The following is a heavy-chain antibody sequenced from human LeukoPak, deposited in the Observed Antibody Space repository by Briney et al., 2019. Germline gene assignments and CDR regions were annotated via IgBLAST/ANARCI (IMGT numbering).Heavy chain of an antibody. J-gene: IGHJ5*02. D-gene: IGHD5-18*01. CDR1: GYTFTGYY. V-gene: IGHV1-2*06. CDR3: ARDQGGYSYGYGNWFDP. Sequence: ASVTVSCKASGYTFTGYYMHWVRQAPGQGLEWMGRINPNSGGTNYAQKFQGRVTMTRDTSISTAYMELSSLRSEDTAVYYCARDQGGYSYGYGNWFDPWGQGTLVTVS. CDR2: INPNSGGT.